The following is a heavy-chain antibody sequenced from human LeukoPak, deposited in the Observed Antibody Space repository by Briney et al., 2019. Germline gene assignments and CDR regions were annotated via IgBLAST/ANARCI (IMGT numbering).Heavy chain of an antibody. Sequence: GEYLKISCKTSGYSFRIYGIAWVRHMPGKGLERMGLIYPSDSDTRYSPSFQGQVTVSADKSISTAYLQWSSLKASDTGMYYCARVDYMGDWFDPWGQGTLVTVSS. J-gene: IGHJ5*02. CDR2: IYPSDSDT. CDR3: ARVDYMGDWFDP. D-gene: IGHD4-11*01. CDR1: GYSFRIYG. V-gene: IGHV5-51*01.